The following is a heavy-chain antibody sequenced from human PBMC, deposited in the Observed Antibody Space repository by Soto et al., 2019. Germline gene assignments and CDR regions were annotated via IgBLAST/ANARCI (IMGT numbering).Heavy chain of an antibody. D-gene: IGHD6-13*01. V-gene: IGHV5-10-1*01. CDR2: IDPSDSYT. CDR3: ARSFDSSSTYGMDV. J-gene: IGHJ6*02. CDR1: GYSFTSYW. Sequence: PGESLKISRKGSGYSFTSYWISWVRQMPGKGLEWMGRIDPSDSYTKYSPSFQGHVITSADKSISTAYLHWSSLKASDTAIYYCARSFDSSSTYGMDVWGQGTTVTVSS.